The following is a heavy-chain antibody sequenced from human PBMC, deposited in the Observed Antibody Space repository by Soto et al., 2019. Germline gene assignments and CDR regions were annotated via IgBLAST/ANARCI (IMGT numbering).Heavy chain of an antibody. J-gene: IGHJ6*02. CDR3: ARDNCSSTSCYGAYYYYGMDV. D-gene: IGHD2-2*01. V-gene: IGHV4-31*03. CDR2: IYYSGST. CDR1: GGSISSGGYY. Sequence: QVQLQESGPGLVKPSQTLSLTCTVSGGSISSGGYYWSWIRQHPGKGLEWIGYIYYSGSTYYNPSLKSRVTISVDTSKNQFSLKLSSVTAADTAVYYCARDNCSSTSCYGAYYYYGMDVWGQGTTVTVSS.